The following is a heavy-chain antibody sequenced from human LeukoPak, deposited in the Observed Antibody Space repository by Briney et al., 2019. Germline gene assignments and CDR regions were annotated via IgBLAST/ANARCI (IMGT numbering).Heavy chain of an antibody. J-gene: IGHJ4*02. Sequence: SETLSLTCTVSGGSISSYYWSWIRQPPGKGLEWIGYIYYSGSTNYTPSLKSRVTISVDTSKNQFSLKLSSVTAADTAVYYCASGVLVWNFAYWGKGTLVPVSS. D-gene: IGHD2-8*01. CDR1: GGSISSYY. V-gene: IGHV4-59*01. CDR3: ASGVLVWNFAY. CDR2: IYYSGST.